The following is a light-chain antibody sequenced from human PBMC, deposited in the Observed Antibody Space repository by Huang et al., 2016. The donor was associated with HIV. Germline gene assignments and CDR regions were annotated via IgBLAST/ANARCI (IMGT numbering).Light chain of an antibody. Sequence: DIQMTQSPSSLSASVGDRVTIICRASQGISKSLAWYQQKPGKAPKLLLYATSKLESGVPASFSGSGSGTHYTLTISTLQPEDLATYYCQQYQSVPWTFGQGTKVAI. J-gene: IGKJ1*01. CDR1: QGISKS. V-gene: IGKV1-NL1*01. CDR3: QQYQSVPWT. CDR2: ATS.